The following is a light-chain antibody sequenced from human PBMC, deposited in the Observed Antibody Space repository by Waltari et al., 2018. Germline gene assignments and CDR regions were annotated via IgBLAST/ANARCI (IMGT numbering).Light chain of an antibody. Sequence: DVMTPSSLSLPVTIEQPASISCRSSQSLVFRDGNTYLNWIQQRPGQSPMRLIYQVSNRDSGVPDRFSGSGSGTDFTLIISRVEAEDLAVYYCMQATLWPYTFGQGTKLEIK. J-gene: IGKJ2*01. V-gene: IGKV2-30*01. CDR3: MQATLWPYT. CDR1: QSLVFRDGNTY. CDR2: QVS.